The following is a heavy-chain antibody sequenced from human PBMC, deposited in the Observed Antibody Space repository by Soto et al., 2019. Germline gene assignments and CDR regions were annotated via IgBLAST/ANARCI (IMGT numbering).Heavy chain of an antibody. CDR2: ISAYNGNT. Sequence: SVKVSCKASGYTFTSYGISWVRQAPGQGLEWMGWISAYNGNTNYAQKLQGRVTMTTDTSTSTAYMELRSLRSDDTAVYYCARSMIVVVIPPDAFDIWGQGTMVTVSS. CDR3: ARSMIVVVIPPDAFDI. J-gene: IGHJ3*02. CDR1: GYTFTSYG. D-gene: IGHD3-22*01. V-gene: IGHV1-18*01.